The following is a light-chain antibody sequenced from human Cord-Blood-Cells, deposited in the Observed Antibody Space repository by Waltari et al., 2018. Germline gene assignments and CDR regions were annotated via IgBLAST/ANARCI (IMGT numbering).Light chain of an antibody. CDR2: GAS. Sequence: IVLTQSPGTLSLSPGERANLSCRASQSVSSSYLAWYQQKPGQAPRLLIYGASSRATGIPDRFSGSGSGTDFTLTISRLEPEDFAVYYCQQYGSSITFGPGTKVDIK. J-gene: IGKJ3*01. CDR1: QSVSSSY. V-gene: IGKV3-20*01. CDR3: QQYGSSIT.